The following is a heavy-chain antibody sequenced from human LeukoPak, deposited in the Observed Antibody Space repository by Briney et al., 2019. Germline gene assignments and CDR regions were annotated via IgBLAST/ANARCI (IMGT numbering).Heavy chain of an antibody. V-gene: IGHV4-59*01. CDR2: IYYSGST. J-gene: IGHJ6*02. CDR3: ASQEYSSSWYTTYYYYYGMDV. CDR1: GGSISSYY. Sequence: SETLSLTCTVSGGSISSYYWSWIRQPPGKGLEWIGYIYYSGSTNYNPSLKSRVAISVDTSKNQFSLKLSSVTDADTAVYYCASQEYSSSWYTTYYYYYGMDVWGQGTTVTVSS. D-gene: IGHD6-13*01.